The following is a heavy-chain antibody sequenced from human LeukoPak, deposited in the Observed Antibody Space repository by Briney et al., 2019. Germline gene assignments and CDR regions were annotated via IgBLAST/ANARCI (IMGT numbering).Heavy chain of an antibody. V-gene: IGHV3-23*01. CDR3: AKLPYLATGDFDY. D-gene: IGHD1-26*01. Sequence: TGGSLRLSCAASGFTFSSYSMSWVRQAPGKGLEWVSAISGSGGSTYYADSVKGRFTISRDNSKNTLYLQMNSLRAEDTAVYYCAKLPYLATGDFDYWGQGTLVTVSS. J-gene: IGHJ4*02. CDR2: ISGSGGST. CDR1: GFTFSSYS.